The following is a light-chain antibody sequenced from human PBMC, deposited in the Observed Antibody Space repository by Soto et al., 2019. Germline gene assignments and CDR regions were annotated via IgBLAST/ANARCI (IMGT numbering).Light chain of an antibody. CDR3: QHYNRYSAT. V-gene: IGKV1-5*03. CDR1: QSITPL. Sequence: DIHMTQSPSTLPASLGDRVTITWRASQSITPLLAWYQQKPGKAPKLLMYQASSLESGVPLRFSGSASGTEFTLTINSLKHDDFATYYCQHYNRYSATFGQGTKVDIK. CDR2: QAS. J-gene: IGKJ1*01.